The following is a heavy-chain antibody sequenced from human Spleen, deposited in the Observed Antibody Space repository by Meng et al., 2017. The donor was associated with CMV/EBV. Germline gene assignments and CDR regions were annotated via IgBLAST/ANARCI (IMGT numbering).Heavy chain of an antibody. J-gene: IGHJ6*02. Sequence: GESLKISCAASGFIINTNYMSWVRQAPGKGLEWVSVTYSSGNTYYADSVKDRFTISRDNSKNTLLLQMNSLRAEDTAVYYCARDLSLENGMDVWGQGTTVTVSS. D-gene: IGHD5/OR15-5a*01. V-gene: IGHV3-53*01. CDR2: TYSSGNT. CDR1: GFIINTNY. CDR3: ARDLSLENGMDV.